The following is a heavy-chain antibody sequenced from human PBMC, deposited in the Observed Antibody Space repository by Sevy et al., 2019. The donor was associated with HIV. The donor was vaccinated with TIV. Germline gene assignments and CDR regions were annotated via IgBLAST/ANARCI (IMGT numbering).Heavy chain of an antibody. Sequence: SENLSLTCTVSGGSISSGGYYWSWIRQHPGKGLEWIGYIYYSGSTYYNPSLKSRVTISVDTSKNQFSLKLSSVTAADTAVYYCARDCSSTSGYLRDAFDIWGQGTMVTVSS. D-gene: IGHD2-2*01. V-gene: IGHV4-31*03. CDR1: GGSISSGGYY. J-gene: IGHJ3*02. CDR2: IYYSGST. CDR3: ARDCSSTSGYLRDAFDI.